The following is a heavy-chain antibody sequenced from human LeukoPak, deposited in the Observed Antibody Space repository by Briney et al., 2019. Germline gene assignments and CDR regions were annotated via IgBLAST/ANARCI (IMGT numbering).Heavy chain of an antibody. J-gene: IGHJ4*02. V-gene: IGHV1-2*02. CDR3: ARSIRPDY. Sequence: ASVKVSCKASGYTFTAYYIHWVRQAPGQGLEWMGWINPNSGGTNYAQNFQGRVTMTRDTSISAVYMELNSLSSDDTAIYYCARSIRPDYWGQGTLVTVSS. CDR1: GYTFTAYY. D-gene: IGHD4-17*01. CDR2: INPNSGGT.